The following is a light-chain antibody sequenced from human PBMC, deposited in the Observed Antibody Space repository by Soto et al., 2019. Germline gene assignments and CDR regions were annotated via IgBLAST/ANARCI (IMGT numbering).Light chain of an antibody. CDR2: AAS. J-gene: IGKJ1*01. V-gene: IGKV1-39*01. Sequence: DIQMTQSPSSLSASVGDRVTITCRASQSISTYLNWYQQKPGKAPKLLIYAASSLQTGVPSRFSGSGSGTDFTLTITSLQPEDVATYSCQQSYSTLRWTFGQGTKVEIK. CDR1: QSISTY. CDR3: QQSYSTLRWT.